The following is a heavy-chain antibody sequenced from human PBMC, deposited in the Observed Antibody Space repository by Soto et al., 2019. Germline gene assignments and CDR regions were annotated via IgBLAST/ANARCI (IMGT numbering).Heavy chain of an antibody. Sequence: PGGSLRLSCAASGISFSSYSMSWVRQAPGKGLEWVSYISSTSNTIYYADSVKGRFTISRDNAKNSLCLQMNSLRDEDTAVYYCARAKYSEDYIYYYYGMDVWGQGTTVTVSS. V-gene: IGHV3-48*02. CDR1: GISFSSYS. CDR3: ARAKYSEDYIYYYYGMDV. J-gene: IGHJ6*02. D-gene: IGHD5-12*01. CDR2: ISSTSNTI.